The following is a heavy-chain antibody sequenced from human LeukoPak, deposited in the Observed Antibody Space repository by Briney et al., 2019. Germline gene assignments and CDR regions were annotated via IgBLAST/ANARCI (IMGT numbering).Heavy chain of an antibody. D-gene: IGHD2-15*01. J-gene: IGHJ4*02. Sequence: SGPTLVNPTQTLTLTCTFPGFSLTTSGVGVGWIRQPPGKPLEWLARIYWDGDKRYSPSLESRLTIYKDNSKDQVVLTMTNMEPMDTGTYFCTNSLHMSGCSHSRCYYTDYWRERTLVSVSS. CDR1: GFSLTTSGVG. CDR3: TNSLHMSGCSHSRCYYTDY. CDR2: IYWDGDK. V-gene: IGHV2-5*02.